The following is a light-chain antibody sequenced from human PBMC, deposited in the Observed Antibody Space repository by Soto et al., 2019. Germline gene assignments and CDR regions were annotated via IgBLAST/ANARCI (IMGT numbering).Light chain of an antibody. J-gene: IGKJ4*02. V-gene: IGKV3-15*01. CDR1: QSVSSN. Sequence: EIVMTQSPATLSVSPGERATLSCRASQSVSSNLAWYQQKPGQAPRLLIYGASTRATGIPARFSGSGSGTEFTLTISSLQSADFAVYYCQQYNNWPPRTFGGGTKVDIK. CDR2: GAS. CDR3: QQYNNWPPRT.